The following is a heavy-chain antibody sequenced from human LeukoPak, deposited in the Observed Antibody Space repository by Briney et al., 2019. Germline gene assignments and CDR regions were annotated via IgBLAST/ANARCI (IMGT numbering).Heavy chain of an antibody. J-gene: IGHJ4*02. CDR3: ARGRGGYYDY. Sequence: GGSLRLSCAASGFTFSNYAMHWVRQAPGKGLEYVSAITSNGGSTYYASSVKGRFHISRDNSKNTMYLQMGSLRAEDMAVDYCARGRGGYYDYWGQGALVTVSS. CDR1: GFTFSNYA. V-gene: IGHV3-64*01. D-gene: IGHD3-22*01. CDR2: ITSNGGST.